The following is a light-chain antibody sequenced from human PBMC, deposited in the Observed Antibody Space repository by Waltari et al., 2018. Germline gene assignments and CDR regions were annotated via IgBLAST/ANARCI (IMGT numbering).Light chain of an antibody. CDR1: QTSSRW. CDR2: DAS. J-gene: IGKJ2*01. Sequence: DIQMTQSPSTLSASVGDRVTITCRASQTSSRWLAWYQQKPGKAPKLLIYDASSLEGGVPSRFSGSGSGTEFTLTISNLQPDDFATYYCQQYNSYLYTFGQGTKLEIK. CDR3: QQYNSYLYT. V-gene: IGKV1-5*01.